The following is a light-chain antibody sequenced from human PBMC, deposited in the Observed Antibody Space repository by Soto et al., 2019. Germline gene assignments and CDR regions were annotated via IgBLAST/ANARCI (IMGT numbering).Light chain of an antibody. CDR1: QSVSSN. Sequence: EIVMTQSPAPLSVSPGERATLSCRASQSVSSNLAWYQQKPGQAPRLLIYGASTRATGIPARFSGSGSGTEFTLTISSLQPDDFATYYCQQYNSPWTLGQGTKVDIK. V-gene: IGKV3-15*01. CDR3: QQYNSPWT. J-gene: IGKJ1*01. CDR2: GAS.